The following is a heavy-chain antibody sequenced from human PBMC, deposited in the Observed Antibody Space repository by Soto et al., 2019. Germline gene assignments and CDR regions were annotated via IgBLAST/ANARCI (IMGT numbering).Heavy chain of an antibody. CDR3: ARDVRRVAATTNCNYGMEV. D-gene: IGHD1-26*01. CDR2: TYYRSKWYN. V-gene: IGHV6-1*01. J-gene: IGHJ6*02. CDR1: GDSVSSNSAA. Sequence: SQTLSLTCAISGDSVSSNSAAWNWIRQSPSRGLEWLGRTYYRSKWYNDYAVSVKSRITINPDTSKNQFSLQLNSVTPEDTAVYYCARDVRRVAATTNCNYGMEVWGQGTTVTVSS.